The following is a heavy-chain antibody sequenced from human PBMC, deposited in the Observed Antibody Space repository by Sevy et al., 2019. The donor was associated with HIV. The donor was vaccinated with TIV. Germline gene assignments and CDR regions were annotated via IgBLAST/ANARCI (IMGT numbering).Heavy chain of an antibody. Sequence: SETLSLTCTVSGGSITSLYWNWIRQPPGKGLEWIANIYYNGHINYNPSLKSRVTLSLGTSKNQFSLRLSPVTAADTAMYYCAGEHAWGSGDSWGQGTLVTVSS. CDR3: AGEHAWGSGDS. CDR1: GGSITSLY. D-gene: IGHD6-25*01. CDR2: IYYNGHI. V-gene: IGHV4-59*08. J-gene: IGHJ4*02.